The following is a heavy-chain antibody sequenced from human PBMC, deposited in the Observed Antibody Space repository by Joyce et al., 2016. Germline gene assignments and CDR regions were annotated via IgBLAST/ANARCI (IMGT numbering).Heavy chain of an antibody. CDR2: LSSSSSYI. J-gene: IGHJ4*02. CDR3: ARSSYTNGIFDY. V-gene: IGHV3-21*01. D-gene: IGHD2-8*01. CDR1: GFTFSSYS. Sequence: EVQLVESGGGLVKPGGSLRLSCAASGFTFSSYSMSWVRQAQRKGLEWVSSLSSSSSYIKYTDSVKGRFTISRDNAKNSLYLQMNSLRVEDTAVYYCARSSYTNGIFDYWGQGTLVTVSS.